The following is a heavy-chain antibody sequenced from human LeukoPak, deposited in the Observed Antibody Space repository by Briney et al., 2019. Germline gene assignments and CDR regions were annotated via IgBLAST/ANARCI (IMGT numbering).Heavy chain of an antibody. Sequence: SETLSLTCTVSDDSISSYYWSWIRQPAGKGLEWIGLICTSGSTNYNPSLKSRVTMSVDTSKNQFSLKLSSVTAADTAVYYCARRSTAENYFDYWGQGTLVTVSS. CDR3: ARRSTAENYFDY. D-gene: IGHD1-26*01. CDR2: ICTSGST. V-gene: IGHV4-4*07. CDR1: DDSISSYY. J-gene: IGHJ4*02.